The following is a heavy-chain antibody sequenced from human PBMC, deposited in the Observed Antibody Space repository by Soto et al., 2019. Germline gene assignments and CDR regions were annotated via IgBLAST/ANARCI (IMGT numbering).Heavy chain of an antibody. J-gene: IGHJ4*02. CDR2: MNPSTGET. V-gene: IGHV1-8*02. D-gene: IGHD7-27*01. CDR1: GYTFTNNG. CDR3: TRAGDSGAWISN. Sequence: QVQLVQSGAEVKKPGASVKVSCKASGYTFTNNGVNWVRQATGRGLEWMGWMNPSTGETGYTEKFQGRLAMTRDTSITTAYMELTSLTSEDTAVYYCTRAGDSGAWISNWGQGTLVTVSS.